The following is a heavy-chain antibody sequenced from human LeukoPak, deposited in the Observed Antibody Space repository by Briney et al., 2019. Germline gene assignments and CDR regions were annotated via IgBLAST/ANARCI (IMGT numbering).Heavy chain of an antibody. J-gene: IGHJ5*02. CDR3: ARDPVGGWFDP. CDR2: IYYSGST. CDR1: GGSISSYY. Sequence: SETLSLTCTVSGGSISSYYWSWIRQPPGKGLEWIGYIYYSGSTNYNPSLKSRVTISVDTSKNQFSLKLSSVTAADTAVYYCARDPVGGWFDPWGQGTLVTVSP. V-gene: IGHV4-59*01. D-gene: IGHD2-2*01.